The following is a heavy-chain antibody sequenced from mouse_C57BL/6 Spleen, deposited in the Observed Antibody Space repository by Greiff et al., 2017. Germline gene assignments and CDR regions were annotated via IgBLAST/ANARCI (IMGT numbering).Heavy chain of an antibody. V-gene: IGHV1-7*01. D-gene: IGHD1-1*01. J-gene: IGHJ2*01. Sequence: QVQLQQSGAELAKPGASVKLSCKASGYTFTSYWMHWVKQRPGQGLEWIGYINPSSGYTKYNQKFKDKATLTADKSSSTAYMQLSSLTYEDSAVYYCARRDYGSSYGEDYWGQGTTLTVSS. CDR3: ARRDYGSSYGEDY. CDR2: INPSSGYT. CDR1: GYTFTSYW.